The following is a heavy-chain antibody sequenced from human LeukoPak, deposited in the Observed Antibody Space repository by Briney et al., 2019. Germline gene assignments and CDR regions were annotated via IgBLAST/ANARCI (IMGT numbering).Heavy chain of an antibody. Sequence: GGSLRLSCAASGFTLSSYSMSWVRQAPGKGLEWVSSISSSSSYIYYADSVKGRFTISRDNAKNSLYLQMNSLRAEDTAVYYCAIDLYYYDSSGYLHEYWGQGTLVTVSS. J-gene: IGHJ4*02. V-gene: IGHV3-21*01. D-gene: IGHD3-22*01. CDR1: GFTLSSYS. CDR3: AIDLYYYDSSGYLHEY. CDR2: ISSSSSYI.